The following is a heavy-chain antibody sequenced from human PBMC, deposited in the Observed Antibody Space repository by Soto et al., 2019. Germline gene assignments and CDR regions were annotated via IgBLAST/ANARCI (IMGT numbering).Heavy chain of an antibody. V-gene: IGHV4-59*01. CDR3: ARDQGYGDHKLDP. Sequence: PSETLSLTCTVSGGSLSSYYWSWIRQPPGKGLEWIGYIYYSGSTNYNPSLKSRVTILVDTSKNQFSLKLSSVAAADTAVYYCARDQGYGDHKLDPWGQGTLVPVSS. D-gene: IGHD4-17*01. CDR1: GGSLSSYY. J-gene: IGHJ5*02. CDR2: IYYSGST.